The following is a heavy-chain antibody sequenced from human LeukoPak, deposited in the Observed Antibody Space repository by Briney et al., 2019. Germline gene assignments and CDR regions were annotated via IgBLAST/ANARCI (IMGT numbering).Heavy chain of an antibody. D-gene: IGHD3-10*01. J-gene: IGHJ5*02. CDR3: ARDRVVRGVIQNWFDP. Sequence: SETLSLTCTVSGGSISSSSYYWGWIRQHPGKGLEWIGYIYYSGSTYYNPSLKSRVTISVDTSKNQFSLKLSSVTAADTAVYYCARDRVVRGVIQNWFDPWGQGTLVTVSS. V-gene: IGHV4-31*03. CDR2: IYYSGST. CDR1: GGSISSSSYY.